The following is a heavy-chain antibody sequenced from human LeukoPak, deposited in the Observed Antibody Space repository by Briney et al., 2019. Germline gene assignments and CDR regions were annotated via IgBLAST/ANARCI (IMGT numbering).Heavy chain of an antibody. CDR2: IYHSGST. D-gene: IGHD3-10*01. J-gene: IGHJ4*02. CDR3: AKTSIVRGVPNPDY. V-gene: IGHV4-4*02. CDR1: GGSISSSNW. Sequence: SSGTLSLTCAVSGGSISSSNWWSWVRQPPGKGLEWIGEIYHSGSTNYNPSLKSRVTISVDTSRNQFSLKLSSVTAADTAVYYCAKTSIVRGVPNPDYWGQGTLVTVSS.